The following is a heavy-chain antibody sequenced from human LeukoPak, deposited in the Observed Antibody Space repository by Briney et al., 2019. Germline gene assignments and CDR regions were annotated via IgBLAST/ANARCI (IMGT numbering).Heavy chain of an antibody. V-gene: IGHV1-2*02. CDR3: AREPHYGDDNDAFDI. CDR1: GYTFTGYY. J-gene: IGHJ3*02. D-gene: IGHD4-17*01. CDR2: INPNSGGT. Sequence: VASVKVSCKASGYTFTGYYMHWVRQAPGQGLEWMGWINPNSGGTNYAQKFQGRVTMTRDTSISTAYMELSRLRSDDTAVYYCAREPHYGDDNDAFDIWGQGTMVTVSS.